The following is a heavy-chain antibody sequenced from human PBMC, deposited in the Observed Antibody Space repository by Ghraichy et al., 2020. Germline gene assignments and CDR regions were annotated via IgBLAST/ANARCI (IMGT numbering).Heavy chain of an antibody. D-gene: IGHD6-6*01. V-gene: IGHV1-2*06. CDR1: GYTFTGYY. Sequence: ASVKVSCKASGYTFTGYYMHWVRQAPGQGLEWMGRINPNSGGTNYAQKFQGRVTMTRDTSISTAYMELSRLRSVDTAVYYCARDPSLWKQLISENWFDPWGQGTLVTVSS. CDR2: INPNSGGT. CDR3: ARDPSLWKQLISENWFDP. J-gene: IGHJ5*02.